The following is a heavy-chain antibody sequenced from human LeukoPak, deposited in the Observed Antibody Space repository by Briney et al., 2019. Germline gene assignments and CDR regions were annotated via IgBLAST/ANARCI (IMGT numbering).Heavy chain of an antibody. Sequence: GASVKVSCKASGYTFTSYAMNWVRQAPGQGLEWMGWINPNSGGTNYAQKFQGRVTMTRDTSISTAYMELSRLRSDDTAVYYCARGDSSGYYNWFDPWGQGTLVTASS. V-gene: IGHV1-2*02. CDR2: INPNSGGT. CDR1: GYTFTSYA. D-gene: IGHD3-22*01. J-gene: IGHJ5*02. CDR3: ARGDSSGYYNWFDP.